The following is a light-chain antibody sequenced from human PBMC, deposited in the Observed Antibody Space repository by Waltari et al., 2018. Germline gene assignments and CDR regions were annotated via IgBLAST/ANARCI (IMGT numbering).Light chain of an antibody. CDR2: DVS. V-gene: IGLV2-14*03. J-gene: IGLJ1*01. Sequence: SALTQPASMSGSPGQSITISCTGTRSDIGLYDYVSWYQQHPGKAPKRIISDVSQRPSGVTARFSGSKSGYTASLTISGLQTEDEADYYCSAYTATDTYVFGSGTTVTVL. CDR1: RSDIGLYDY. CDR3: SAYTATDTYV.